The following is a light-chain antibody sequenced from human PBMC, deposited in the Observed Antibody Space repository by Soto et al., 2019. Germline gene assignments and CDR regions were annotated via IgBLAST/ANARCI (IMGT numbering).Light chain of an antibody. CDR1: QSVSSNY. CDR3: QQFGSSIPHT. Sequence: EIVLTQSPGTLSLSPGERATLSCRASQSVSSNYLAWYQQKPGQAPKVLIYRASSRATGIPDRFSGSGSGTDFTLTISRLEPEDFGVYYCQQFGSSIPHTFGQGTKLEIK. V-gene: IGKV3-20*01. J-gene: IGKJ2*01. CDR2: RAS.